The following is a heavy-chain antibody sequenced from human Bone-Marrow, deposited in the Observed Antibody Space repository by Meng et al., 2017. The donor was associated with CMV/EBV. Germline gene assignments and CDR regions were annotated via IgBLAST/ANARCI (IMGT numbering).Heavy chain of an antibody. CDR3: AKDPGSGYWVY. J-gene: IGHJ4*01. CDR1: GFIFSNYA. Sequence: GAVGGLEQRGGSLRPACAPSGFIFSNYAMSWVRQAPGEGLGWVSALSATGGNTYYADSVKGRFTVTRDNSKNIMYLQMNNLRGEDTARYYCAKDPGSGYWVYWGQGTLVTVSS. CDR2: LSATGGNT. D-gene: IGHD3-22*01. V-gene: IGHV3-23*01.